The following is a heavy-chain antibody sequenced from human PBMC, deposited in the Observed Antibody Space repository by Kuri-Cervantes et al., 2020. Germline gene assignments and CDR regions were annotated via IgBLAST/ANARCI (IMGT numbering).Heavy chain of an antibody. Sequence: GESLKISCAASGFTVSSNYMSWVRQAPGKGLEWVAMIKKDGSDGYYVDSVKGRFTISRDNVINSLFLQINSLRAEDSAVYYCAGEPRSLAYWGRGTLVTVSS. CDR3: AGEPRSLAY. CDR1: GFTVSSNY. J-gene: IGHJ4*02. D-gene: IGHD2-15*01. V-gene: IGHV3-7*01. CDR2: IKKDGSDG.